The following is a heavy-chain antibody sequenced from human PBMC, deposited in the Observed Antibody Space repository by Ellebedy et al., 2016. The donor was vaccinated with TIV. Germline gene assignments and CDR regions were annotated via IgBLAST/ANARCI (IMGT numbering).Heavy chain of an antibody. D-gene: IGHD2-15*01. CDR2: ISSSGSTI. Sequence: GESLKISXAASGFTFSDYYMSWIRQAPGKGLEWVSYISSSGSTIYYADSVKGRFTISRDNAKNSLYLQMNSLRAEDTAVYYCARGEGGSYYYYYYYMDVWGKGTTVTVSS. J-gene: IGHJ6*03. V-gene: IGHV3-11*01. CDR1: GFTFSDYY. CDR3: ARGEGGSYYYYYYYMDV.